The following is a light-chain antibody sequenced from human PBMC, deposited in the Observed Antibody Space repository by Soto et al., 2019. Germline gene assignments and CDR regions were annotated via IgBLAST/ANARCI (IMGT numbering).Light chain of an antibody. CDR2: AVT. J-gene: IGLJ3*02. CDR3: SSYVGNNNLV. V-gene: IGLV2-8*01. Sequence: QSALTQPPSASGSPGQSVTISCTGTSTDVGAYNYVSWYQQHPGKAPKLMIYAVTKRPSGVPDRFSGSKSGSTASLTVSGLQADDEADYYCSSYVGNNNLVFGGGTKVTVL. CDR1: STDVGAYNY.